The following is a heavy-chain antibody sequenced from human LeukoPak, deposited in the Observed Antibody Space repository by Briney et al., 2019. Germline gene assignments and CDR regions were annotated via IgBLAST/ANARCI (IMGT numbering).Heavy chain of an antibody. D-gene: IGHD3-22*01. Sequence: SETLSLTCTVSGGSISSYYWSWIRQPPGKGLEWIGYIYYSGSTNYNPSLKSRVTISVDTSKNRFSLKLSSVTAADTAVYYCARLLYYYDSSGYYYYFDYWGRGTLVTVSS. CDR3: ARLLYYYDSSGYYYYFDY. CDR2: IYYSGST. CDR1: GGSISSYY. V-gene: IGHV4-59*08. J-gene: IGHJ4*02.